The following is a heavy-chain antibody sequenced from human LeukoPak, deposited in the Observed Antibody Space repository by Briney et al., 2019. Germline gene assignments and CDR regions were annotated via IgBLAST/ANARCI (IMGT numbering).Heavy chain of an antibody. CDR2: ISSDGSST. V-gene: IGHV3-74*01. J-gene: IGHJ4*02. CDR1: GFTFSSYW. Sequence: GGSLRLSCAASGFTFSSYWMHWVRQAPGKGLVLVSRISSDGSSTTYADSVKGRFTISRDNAKNTLYLQMNSLRAEDTAVYYCGRGGKVEQLALARWGQGSLVTVSS. D-gene: IGHD6-13*01. CDR3: GRGGKVEQLALAR.